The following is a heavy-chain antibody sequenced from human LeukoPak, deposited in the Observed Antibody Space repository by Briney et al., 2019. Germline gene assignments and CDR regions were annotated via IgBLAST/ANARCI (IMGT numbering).Heavy chain of an antibody. V-gene: IGHV3-30*07. CDR3: ASALVSSGWYVDY. CDR1: GLTFSNYG. D-gene: IGHD6-19*01. Sequence: GGSLRLSCAASGLTFSNYGMHWVRQAPGKGLEWVAFISYGGSNQYYVDSVKGRFTISRDNAKNSLYLQMNSLRAEDTAVYYCASALVSSGWYVDYWGQGTLVTVSS. CDR2: ISYGGSNQ. J-gene: IGHJ4*02.